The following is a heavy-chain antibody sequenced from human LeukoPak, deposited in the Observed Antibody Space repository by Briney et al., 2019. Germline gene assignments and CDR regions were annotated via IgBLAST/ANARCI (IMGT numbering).Heavy chain of an antibody. CDR2: ISSSATTI. Sequence: TGGSLRLSCAASGFTFDTYSMNWVRQAPGEGLEWVSYISSSATTIHYADSVKGRFTISRDNAKKSLYLQMDSLRAEDTAVYYCARDTRGESDYWGQGTLVTVSS. CDR3: ARDTRGESDY. D-gene: IGHD2-2*01. CDR1: GFTFDTYS. J-gene: IGHJ4*02. V-gene: IGHV3-48*04.